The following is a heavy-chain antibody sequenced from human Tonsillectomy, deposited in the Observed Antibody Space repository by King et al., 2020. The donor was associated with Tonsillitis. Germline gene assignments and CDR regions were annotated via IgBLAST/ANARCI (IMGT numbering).Heavy chain of an antibody. CDR2: IYHSGST. J-gene: IGHJ4*02. CDR3: ASLCNGDCYSRFDY. CDR1: GYSISSGYY. V-gene: IGHV4-38-2*02. Sequence: QLQESGPGLVKPSETLSLTCTVSGYSISSGYYWGWIRQPPGKGLEWIGSIYHSGSTYYNPSLKSRVTISVDTSKNQFSLTLSSVTAAVTAVYYCASLCNGDCYSRFDYWGQGALVIVSS. D-gene: IGHD2-21*02.